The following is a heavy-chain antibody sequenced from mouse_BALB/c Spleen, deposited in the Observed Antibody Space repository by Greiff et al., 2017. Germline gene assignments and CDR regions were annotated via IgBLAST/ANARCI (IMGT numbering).Heavy chain of an antibody. J-gene: IGHJ2*01. Sequence: EVQLVESGGGLVQPGGSLKLSCAASGFTFSSYGMSWVRQTPDKRLELVATINSNGGSTYYPDSVKGRFTISRDNAKNTLYLQMSSLKSEDTAMYYCARDESYYILVFAYWGQGTTLTVSS. V-gene: IGHV5-6-3*01. D-gene: IGHD2-12*01. CDR2: INSNGGST. CDR3: ARDESYYILVFAY. CDR1: GFTFSSYG.